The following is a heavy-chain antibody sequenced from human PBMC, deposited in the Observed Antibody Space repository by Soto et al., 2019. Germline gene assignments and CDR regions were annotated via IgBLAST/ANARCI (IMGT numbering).Heavy chain of an antibody. V-gene: IGHV4-59*01. Sequence: SETLSLTCTVSGGSMRNYFWTWIRQSPGKGLEWIGYIHYSGTTSFFPSYNPSLRSRVTISEDTSKNQFSLKLLSVTTADTAVYFCAAGEASSRNLAPYYLDFWGQGTLVTVYS. J-gene: IGHJ4*02. CDR3: AAGEASSRNLAPYYLDF. D-gene: IGHD6-13*01. CDR2: IHYSGTT. CDR1: GGSMRNYF.